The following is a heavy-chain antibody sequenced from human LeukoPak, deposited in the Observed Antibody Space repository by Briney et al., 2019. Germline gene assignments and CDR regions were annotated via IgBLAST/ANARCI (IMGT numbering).Heavy chain of an antibody. Sequence: GGSLRLSCAASGFTFSSYSMNWVRQAPGKGLEWVSSISSSSSYIYYADSVKGRFTISRDNAKNSLYLQMNSLRAEDTAVYYCARAGDIVVVVAAAPNNWFDPWGQGTLVTVSS. V-gene: IGHV3-21*01. CDR3: ARAGDIVVVVAAAPNNWFDP. CDR1: GFTFSSYS. J-gene: IGHJ5*02. CDR2: ISSSSSYI. D-gene: IGHD2-15*01.